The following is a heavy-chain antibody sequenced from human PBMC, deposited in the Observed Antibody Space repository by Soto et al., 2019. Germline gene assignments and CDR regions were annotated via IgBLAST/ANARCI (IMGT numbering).Heavy chain of an antibody. V-gene: IGHV1-24*01. Sequence: ASVKVSCKVSGYTLTELSMHWVRQAPGKGLEWMGGFDPEDGETIYAQKFQGRVTMTEDTSTDTAYMELSSLRSEDTAVYYCATVSQRGSNIVDDYWGQGTLVTVSS. J-gene: IGHJ4*02. CDR3: ATVSQRGSNIVDDY. CDR1: GYTLTELS. D-gene: IGHD5-12*01. CDR2: FDPEDGET.